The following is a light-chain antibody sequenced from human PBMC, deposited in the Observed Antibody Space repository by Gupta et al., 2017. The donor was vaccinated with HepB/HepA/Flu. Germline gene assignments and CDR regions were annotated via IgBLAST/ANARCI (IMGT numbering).Light chain of an antibody. CDR3: SSYTTTSPVA. CDR1: SSDIGAHNY. CDR2: DVS. J-gene: IGLJ2*01. Sequence: QSALTQPASVSGSPGQSITISCTGSSSDIGAHNYVPWYQQHPGQAPRLMIYDVSGRPSGVSVRFSGSKSGNTASLTISGLRTEDEAFYYCSSYTTTSPVAFGGGTKVTVL. V-gene: IGLV2-14*03.